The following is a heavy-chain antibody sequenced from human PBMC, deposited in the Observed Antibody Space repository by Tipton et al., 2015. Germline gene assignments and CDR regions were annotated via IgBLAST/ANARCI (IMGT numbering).Heavy chain of an antibody. J-gene: IGHJ4*02. Sequence: LRLSCAASGITFSDYYWSWIRQPPGKGLEWIGEINHSGSTNYNPSLKSRVTISVDTSKNQFSLKLSSVTAADTAVYYCARLSPSVWGSYRSTYFDYWGQGTLVTVSS. CDR1: GITFSDYY. D-gene: IGHD3-16*02. CDR2: INHSGST. CDR3: ARLSPSVWGSYRSTYFDY. V-gene: IGHV4-34*01.